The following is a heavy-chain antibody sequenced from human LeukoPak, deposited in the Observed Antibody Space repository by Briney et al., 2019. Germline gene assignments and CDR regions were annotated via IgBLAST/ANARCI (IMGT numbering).Heavy chain of an antibody. CDR1: GFTFSNYG. D-gene: IGHD6-13*01. V-gene: IGHV3-33*01. CDR2: IWYDGSNK. J-gene: IGHJ4*02. CDR3: TRMVIGAAGSVDFDY. Sequence: GGSLRLSCAASGFTFSNYGMHWVRQAPGKGLEWVAVIWYDGSNKYYADSVRGRFTISRDNSKNTLYLQMNSLRGEDTAVYYCTRMVIGAAGSVDFDYWGQGTLVTVSS.